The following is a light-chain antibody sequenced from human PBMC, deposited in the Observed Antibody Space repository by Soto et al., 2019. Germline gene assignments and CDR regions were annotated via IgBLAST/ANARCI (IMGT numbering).Light chain of an antibody. CDR3: RQYGSSPWT. Sequence: ENVLTQSPVTLSLSPGGRATLSCRASQSVSSGHLAWYQQKPGQAPRLLIYGVSSRATGIPDRFSGSGSGTDFALTISRLEPEDFAVYYCRQYGSSPWTFGQGTKVDIK. J-gene: IGKJ1*01. CDR1: QSVSSGH. CDR2: GVS. V-gene: IGKV3-20*01.